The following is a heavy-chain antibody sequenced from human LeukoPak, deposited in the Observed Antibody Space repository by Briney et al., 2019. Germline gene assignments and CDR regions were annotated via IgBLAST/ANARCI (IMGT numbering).Heavy chain of an antibody. CDR1: GYTFTSYG. J-gene: IGHJ4*02. CDR2: ISAYNGNT. Sequence: GASVKVSCKASGYTFTSYGISWVRQAPGQGLEWMGWISAYNGNTNYAQKLQGRVTMTTDTSTSTACMELRSLRSDDTAVYYCARDPSLWEPLDYWGQGTLVTVSS. V-gene: IGHV1-18*01. D-gene: IGHD1-26*01. CDR3: ARDPSLWEPLDY.